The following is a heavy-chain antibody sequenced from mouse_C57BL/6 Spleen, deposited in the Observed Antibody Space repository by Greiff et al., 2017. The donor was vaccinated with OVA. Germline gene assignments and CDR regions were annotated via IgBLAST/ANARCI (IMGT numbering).Heavy chain of an antibody. CDR1: GYTFTDYE. CDR2: IDPETGGT. V-gene: IGHV1-15*01. D-gene: IGHD1-1*01. Sequence: QVQLQQSGAELVRPGASVTLSCKASGYTFTDYEMHWVKQTPVHGLEWIGAIDPETGGTAYNQKFKGKAILTADKSSSTAYMELRSLTSEDSAVYYGTRDTTVVARRYFDVWGTGTTVTVSS. J-gene: IGHJ1*03. CDR3: TRDTTVVARRYFDV.